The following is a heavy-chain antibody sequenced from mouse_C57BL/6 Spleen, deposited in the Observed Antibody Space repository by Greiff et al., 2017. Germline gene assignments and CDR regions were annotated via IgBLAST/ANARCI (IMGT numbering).Heavy chain of an antibody. J-gene: IGHJ1*03. Sequence: VQLQQSGAELVKPGASVKLSCTASGFNIKNYYMHWVKQRTEQGLEWIGRIDPEDGETKYAPTFQGKATITADTSSNTAYLQLSSLTSEDTAVYYCAFYYYGSRHWYFDVWGTGTTVTVSS. D-gene: IGHD1-1*01. CDR2: IDPEDGET. CDR3: AFYYYGSRHWYFDV. V-gene: IGHV14-2*01. CDR1: GFNIKNYY.